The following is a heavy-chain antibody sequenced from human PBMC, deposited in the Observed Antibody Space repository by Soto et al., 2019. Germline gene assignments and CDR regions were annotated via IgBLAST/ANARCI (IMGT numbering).Heavy chain of an antibody. V-gene: IGHV3-48*01. CDR2: IGGDSSTL. CDR3: ARLRSGWYTYFDY. D-gene: IGHD6-19*01. CDR1: GFTFTMFS. Sequence: GGSLRLSCAASGFTFTMFSRNWVRQAPGKGLEWVSYIGGDSSTLYYADSVKGRFTISRDNAKNSLYLQMNSLRAEDTAVYYCARLRSGWYTYFDYWGQGALVTVSS. J-gene: IGHJ4*02.